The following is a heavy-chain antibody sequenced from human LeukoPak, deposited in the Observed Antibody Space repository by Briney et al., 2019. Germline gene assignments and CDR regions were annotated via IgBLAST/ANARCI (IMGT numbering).Heavy chain of an antibody. CDR3: VRSLTGTDDF. D-gene: IGHD1-7*01. CDR1: GFTVNTHY. V-gene: IGHV3-66*01. CDR2: VYSGGNT. J-gene: IGHJ4*02. Sequence: PGGSLRLSCVASGFTVNTHYMSWVRQAPGKGLAWVSVVYSGGNTYYADSVKGRFTISRDNAKNTLYLQMNSLRVEDTAVYHCVRSLTGTDDFWGQGTLVTVSS.